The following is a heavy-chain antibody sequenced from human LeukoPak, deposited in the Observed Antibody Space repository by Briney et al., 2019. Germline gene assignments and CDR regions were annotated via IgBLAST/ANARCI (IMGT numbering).Heavy chain of an antibody. D-gene: IGHD1-1*01. Sequence: ASVKVSCKAAGYTFTGYYMHWVRQAPGQGLEWMGWINPNSGGTNYAQKFQGRVTMTRDTSISTAYMELSRLRSDDTAVYYCARVEQDQLNYDYWGQGTLVTVSS. V-gene: IGHV1-2*02. CDR2: INPNSGGT. J-gene: IGHJ4*02. CDR3: ARVEQDQLNYDY. CDR1: GYTFTGYY.